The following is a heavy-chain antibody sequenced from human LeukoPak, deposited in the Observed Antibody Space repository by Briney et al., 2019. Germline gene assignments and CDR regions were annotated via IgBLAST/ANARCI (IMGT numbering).Heavy chain of an antibody. CDR3: ARAFRGYSYGDFVY. V-gene: IGHV3-30-3*01. Sequence: GGSLRLSCAASGFTFSSYAMHWVRQAPGKGLEWVAVISYDGSNKYYADSVKGRFTISRDNSKNTLYLQMNSLRAEDTAVYYCARAFRGYSYGDFVYWGQGTLVTVSS. D-gene: IGHD5-18*01. CDR1: GFTFSSYA. CDR2: ISYDGSNK. J-gene: IGHJ4*02.